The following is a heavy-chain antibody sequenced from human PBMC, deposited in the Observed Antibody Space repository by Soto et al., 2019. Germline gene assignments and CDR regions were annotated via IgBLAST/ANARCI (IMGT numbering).Heavy chain of an antibody. V-gene: IGHV4-34*01. J-gene: IGHJ3*02. CDR2: INHFGST. Sequence: QVQLQQWGAGLLKPAETLSLTCAVYGESFSGYYWSWIRQPPGKGLEWIGEINHFGSTNYNPSLKGRVSISVDTYRKQVSLKLTSVTAAHTAVYYCARGQSMTIFGVVTPEAFYIWGQGTMVTVSS. CDR1: GESFSGYY. CDR3: ARGQSMTIFGVVTPEAFYI. D-gene: IGHD3-3*01.